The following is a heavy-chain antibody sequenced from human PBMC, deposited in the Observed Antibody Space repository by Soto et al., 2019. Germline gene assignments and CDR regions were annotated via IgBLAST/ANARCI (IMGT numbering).Heavy chain of an antibody. CDR1: GGSISSSSYY. V-gene: IGHV4-39*01. Sequence: ASETLSLTCTVSGGSISSSSYYWGWIRQPPGKGLEWIGSMYYSGNTYYNPSLESRVTISVDTSKNQFSLKLSSVTAADTAVYFCARSSIRDYYFDSWGQGTLVTAPQ. CDR2: MYYSGNT. D-gene: IGHD6-6*01. CDR3: ARSSIRDYYFDS. J-gene: IGHJ4*02.